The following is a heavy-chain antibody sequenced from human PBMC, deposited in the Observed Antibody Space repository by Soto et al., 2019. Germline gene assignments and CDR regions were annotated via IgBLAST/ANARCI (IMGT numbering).Heavy chain of an antibody. Sequence: QITLKESGPTLVKPTQTLTLTCTFSGFSLSTSGVGVGWIRQPPGKALEWLALIYWDDNKRYTPSLKSRLTITKDTSKNQVVLTMTNMDPVDTATYYCAHRRGGWYYFDYWGQGTLVTVSS. CDR3: AHRRGGWYYFDY. D-gene: IGHD6-19*01. J-gene: IGHJ4*02. CDR1: GFSLSTSGVG. CDR2: IYWDDNK. V-gene: IGHV2-5*02.